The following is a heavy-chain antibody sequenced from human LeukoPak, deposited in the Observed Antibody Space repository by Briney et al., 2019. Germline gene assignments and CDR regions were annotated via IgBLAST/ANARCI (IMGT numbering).Heavy chain of an antibody. V-gene: IGHV1-18*01. Sequence: GASVRVSCKASGYTFTSYGISWVRQAPGQGLEWMGWISAYNGNTNYAQKLQGRVTMTTDTSTSTAYMELRSLRSDDTAVYYCARGPTCGKRYCSSRGDHRGYFDLWGRGTLVTVSS. CDR1: GYTFTSYG. CDR3: ARGPTCGKRYCSSRGDHRGYFDL. J-gene: IGHJ2*01. D-gene: IGHD2-2*01. CDR2: ISAYNGNT.